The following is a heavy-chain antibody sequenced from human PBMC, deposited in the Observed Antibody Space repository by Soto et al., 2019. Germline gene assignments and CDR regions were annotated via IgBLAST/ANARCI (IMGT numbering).Heavy chain of an antibody. D-gene: IGHD3-22*01. CDR2: IYYSGST. V-gene: IGHV4-39*01. J-gene: IGHJ5*02. CDR3: ARQQLAYYYDSSGPVDWFDP. CDR1: GGSISSSSYY. Sequence: SETLSLTCTVSGGSISSSSYYWGWIRQPPGKGLEWIGSIYYSGSTYYNPSLKSRVTISVDTSKNQFSLKLSSVTAADTAVYYCARQQLAYYYDSSGPVDWFDPWGQGTLVTVSS.